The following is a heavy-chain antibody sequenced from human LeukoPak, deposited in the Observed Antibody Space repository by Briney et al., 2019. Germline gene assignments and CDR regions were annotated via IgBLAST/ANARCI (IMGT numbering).Heavy chain of an antibody. CDR2: IYTSGST. Sequence: SETLSLTCTVSGGSIYSYYWSWIQQPPGKGLEWIGYIYTSGSTNYNPSLKSRLTISVDTSRSQFSLKLSSVTAADTAVYYCARGVPADFRGQGTLVTVSS. V-gene: IGHV4-4*09. CDR1: GGSIYSYY. J-gene: IGHJ4*02. CDR3: ARGVPADF.